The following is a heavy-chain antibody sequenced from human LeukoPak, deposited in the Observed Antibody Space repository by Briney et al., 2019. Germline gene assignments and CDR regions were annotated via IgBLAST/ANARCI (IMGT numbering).Heavy chain of an antibody. V-gene: IGHV4-59*01. D-gene: IGHD6-13*01. CDR2: IYYSGST. Sequence: PSQTLSLTCTVSGGSISSYYWSWIRQPPGKGLEWIGYIYYSGSTNYNPSLKSRVTISVDTSKNQFSLKLSSVTAADTAVYYCARDLLAAGIDYWGQGTLVTVSS. CDR3: ARDLLAAGIDY. CDR1: GGSISSYY. J-gene: IGHJ4*02.